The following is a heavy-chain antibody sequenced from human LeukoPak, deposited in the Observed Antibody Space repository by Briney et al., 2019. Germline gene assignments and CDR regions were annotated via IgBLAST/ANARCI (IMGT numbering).Heavy chain of an antibody. D-gene: IGHD3-10*01. Sequence: PGGSLRLSCAASGFTFSSYSMNWVRQAPGKGLEWVSSISSSSSYIYYADSVKGRFTISRDNAKNSLYLQMNSLRAEDTAVYYCARGLWFGELGFDYWGQGTLVTVSS. CDR3: ARGLWFGELGFDY. CDR1: GFTFSSYS. V-gene: IGHV3-21*01. J-gene: IGHJ4*02. CDR2: ISSSSSYI.